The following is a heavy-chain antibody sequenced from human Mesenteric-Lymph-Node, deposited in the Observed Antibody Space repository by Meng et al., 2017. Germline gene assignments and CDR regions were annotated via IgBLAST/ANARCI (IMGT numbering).Heavy chain of an antibody. Sequence: GSGMVRPSRPLSLTCAVAGDSNTCCDYSWTWIRQPPGKGLEWIGYIYHGLNIYYTPSLRSRVTISVDKSRNQFSLKLTSVSAADTAVYYCVRDTRRGGGWFDPWGQGTLVTVSS. D-gene: IGHD3-10*01. CDR2: IYHGLNI. V-gene: IGHV4-30-2*01. CDR3: VRDTRRGGGWFDP. CDR1: GDSNTCCDYS. J-gene: IGHJ5*02.